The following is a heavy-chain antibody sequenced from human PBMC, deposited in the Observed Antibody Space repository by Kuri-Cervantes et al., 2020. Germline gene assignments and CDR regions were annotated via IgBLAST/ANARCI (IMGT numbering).Heavy chain of an antibody. CDR1: GYTFTGYY. J-gene: IGHJ3*02. V-gene: IGHV1-18*04. CDR3: ARPGYSGYDFAFDI. Sequence: ASVKVSCKASGYTFTGYYMHWVRQAPGQGLEWMGWISAYNGNTNYAQKLQGRVTMTTDTSTSTAYMELSSLRSEDTAVYYCARPGYSGYDFAFDIWGQGTMVTVSS. D-gene: IGHD5-12*01. CDR2: ISAYNGNT.